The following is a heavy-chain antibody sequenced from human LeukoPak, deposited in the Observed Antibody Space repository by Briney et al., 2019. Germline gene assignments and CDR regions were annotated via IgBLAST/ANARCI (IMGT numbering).Heavy chain of an antibody. CDR1: GFTVSSNY. D-gene: IGHD3-9*01. Sequence: PGGSLRLSCAASGFTVSSNYMSWVRQAPGKGLEWVSVIYSGGSTYYADSVKGRFTISRDNSKNALYLQMNSLRAEDTAVYYCATILTGYYISTGIDYWGQGTLVTVSS. CDR3: ATILTGYYISTGIDY. CDR2: IYSGGST. J-gene: IGHJ4*02. V-gene: IGHV3-66*01.